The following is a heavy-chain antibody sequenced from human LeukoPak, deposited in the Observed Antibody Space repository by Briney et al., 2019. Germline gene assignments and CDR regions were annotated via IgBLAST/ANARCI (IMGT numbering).Heavy chain of an antibody. J-gene: IGHJ5*02. CDR2: ISGSGGST. CDR3: AKDYDFWSGPGWFDP. Sequence: GESLKISCKGSGYSFTSYWIGWVRQAPGKGLEWVSAISGSGGSTYYADSVKGRFTISRDNSKNTLYLQMNSLRAEDTAVYYCAKDYDFWSGPGWFDPWGQGTLVTVSS. V-gene: IGHV3-23*01. CDR1: GYSFTSYW. D-gene: IGHD3-3*01.